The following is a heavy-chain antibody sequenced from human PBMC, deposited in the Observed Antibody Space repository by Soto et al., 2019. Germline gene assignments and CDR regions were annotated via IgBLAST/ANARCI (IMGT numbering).Heavy chain of an antibody. CDR2: AYYGGST. V-gene: IGHV4-59*08. D-gene: IGHD2-15*01. J-gene: IGHJ5*02. Sequence: SETLSLSCPVSGDSISNYYWSWIRQPPGKGLEWIGYAYYGGSTYYNPSLKSRVTISVDTSKNQFSLTLTSVTAADTAVYYCARQCRGVTCHWFVPWGQGTLVTVSS. CDR1: GDSISNYY. CDR3: ARQCRGVTCHWFVP.